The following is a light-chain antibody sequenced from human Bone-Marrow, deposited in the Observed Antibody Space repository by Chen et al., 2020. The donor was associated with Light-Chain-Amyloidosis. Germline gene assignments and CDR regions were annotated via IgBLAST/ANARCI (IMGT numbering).Light chain of an antibody. V-gene: IGLV2-23*02. CDR2: EVN. CDR1: SSDVGSFNL. CDR3: CSYAGSNTYV. Sequence: QSALTQPASVSGSPGQSITISCTGTSSDVGSFNLVSWYQQHPGKAPKLMIYEVNKRPSGVSNLFSGSKSGNTASLTISGLQAEDEADYYCCSYAGSNTYVFGTETKVTVL. J-gene: IGLJ1*01.